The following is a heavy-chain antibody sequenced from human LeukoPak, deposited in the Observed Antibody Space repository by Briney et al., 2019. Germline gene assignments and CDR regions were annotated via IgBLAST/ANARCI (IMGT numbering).Heavy chain of an antibody. V-gene: IGHV4-39*01. CDR3: ARRGVYTHGYEE. CDR1: GGSISSYY. D-gene: IGHD5-18*01. Sequence: SETLSLTCTVSGGSISSYYWSWIRQPPGKGLEWIGSIFYSGSTYYNPSLKSRVTISVDTSKNQFSLRLTSVTAADTAVYFCARRGVYTHGYEEWGQGTLVTVSP. J-gene: IGHJ4*02. CDR2: IFYSGST.